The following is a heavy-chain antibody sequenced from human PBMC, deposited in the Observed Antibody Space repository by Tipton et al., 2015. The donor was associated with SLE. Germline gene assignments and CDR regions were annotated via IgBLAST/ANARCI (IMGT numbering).Heavy chain of an antibody. Sequence: SLRLSCAASGFTFSDYYMSWIRQAPGKGLEWVSYISSSGNYTNYADSVKGRFTISRDNARNSVFLQMNSLRADDTAVYYCTREEEGGWNFDYWGQGTLVTVSS. CDR1: GFTFSDYY. CDR3: TREEEGGWNFDY. CDR2: ISSSGNYT. J-gene: IGHJ4*02. D-gene: IGHD6-19*01. V-gene: IGHV3-11*06.